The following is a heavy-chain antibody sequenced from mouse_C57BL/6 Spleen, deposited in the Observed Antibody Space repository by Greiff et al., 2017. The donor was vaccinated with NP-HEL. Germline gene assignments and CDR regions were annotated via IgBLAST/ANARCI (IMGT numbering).Heavy chain of an antibody. CDR1: GYTFTSYW. Sequence: QVQLQQPGAELVKPGASVKMSCKASGYTFTSYWITWVKQRPGQGLEWIGDIYPGSGSTNYNEKFKSKATLTVDTSSSTAYMQLSSLTSEDSAVYYCARGGLRRRAMDDWGQGTSVTVSS. CDR2: IYPGSGST. D-gene: IGHD2-2*01. J-gene: IGHJ4*01. CDR3: ARGGLRRRAMDD. V-gene: IGHV1-55*01.